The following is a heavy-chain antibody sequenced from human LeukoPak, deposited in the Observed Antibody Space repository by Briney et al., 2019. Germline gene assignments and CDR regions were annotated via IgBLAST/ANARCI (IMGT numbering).Heavy chain of an antibody. V-gene: IGHV3-66*01. CDR2: IYSGGST. CDR1: GFTFSDYY. D-gene: IGHD1-1*01. CDR3: ARVPPERT. J-gene: IGHJ4*02. Sequence: PGGSLRLSCAASGFTFSDYYMSWIRQAPGKGLEWVSVIYSGGSTYYADSVKGRFTISRDNSKNTLYLQMNSLRAEDTAVYYCARVPPERTWGQGTLVTVSS.